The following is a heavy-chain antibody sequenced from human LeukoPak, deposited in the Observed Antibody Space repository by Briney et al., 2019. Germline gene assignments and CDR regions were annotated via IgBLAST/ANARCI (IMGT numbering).Heavy chain of an antibody. J-gene: IGHJ4*02. CDR2: ISSSGSTI. D-gene: IGHD1-26*01. Sequence: GGSLRLSCAASGFTFSSYEMNWVRQAPGKGLEWVSYISSSGSTIYYADSVKGRFTISRDNAKNSLYLQMNSLGAEDTAVYYCARVRGSLLFWGQGTLVTVSS. CDR3: ARVRGSLLF. CDR1: GFTFSSYE. V-gene: IGHV3-48*03.